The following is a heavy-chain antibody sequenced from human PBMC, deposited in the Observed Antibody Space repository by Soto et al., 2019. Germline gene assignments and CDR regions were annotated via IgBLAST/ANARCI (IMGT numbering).Heavy chain of an antibody. J-gene: IGHJ6*02. D-gene: IGHD5-18*01. CDR1: GYTFTSYG. V-gene: IGHV1-18*01. CDR2: ISAYNGNT. Sequence: ASVKVSCKASGYTFTSYGISWVRQAPGQGLEWMGWISAYNGNTNYAQKLQGRVTMTTDTSTSTAYMELGSLRSDDTAVYYCARDEWGYSYGYNYYYYGMDVWGQGTTVTVSS. CDR3: ARDEWGYSYGYNYYYYGMDV.